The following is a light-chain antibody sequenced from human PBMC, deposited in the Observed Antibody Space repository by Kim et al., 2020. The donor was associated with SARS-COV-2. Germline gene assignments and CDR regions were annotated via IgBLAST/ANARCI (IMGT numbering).Light chain of an antibody. CDR1: QSVGSSY. CDR3: QQYGSSPIT. CDR2: GIS. Sequence: EIVLTQSPGTLSLSPGERATLSCRASQSVGSSYLAWYQQRPGQPPRLLIYGISSRATGIPDRFSGRGSGTDFFLTITRLEPEDFAVYYCQQYGSSPITFGQGTRLEI. V-gene: IGKV3-20*01. J-gene: IGKJ5*01.